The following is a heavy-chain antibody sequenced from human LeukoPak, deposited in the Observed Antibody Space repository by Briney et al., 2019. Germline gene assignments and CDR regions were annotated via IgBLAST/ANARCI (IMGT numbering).Heavy chain of an antibody. Sequence: SETLSLTCTVSGGSISSSSYYWGWIRQPPGKGLEWIGYIYYSGSTYYNPSLKSRVTISVDTSKNQFSLKLSSVTAADTAVYYCARVFDGDYYNWFDPWGQGTLVTVSS. V-gene: IGHV4-30-4*08. CDR3: ARVFDGDYYNWFDP. CDR1: GGSISSSSYY. J-gene: IGHJ5*02. D-gene: IGHD4-17*01. CDR2: IYYSGST.